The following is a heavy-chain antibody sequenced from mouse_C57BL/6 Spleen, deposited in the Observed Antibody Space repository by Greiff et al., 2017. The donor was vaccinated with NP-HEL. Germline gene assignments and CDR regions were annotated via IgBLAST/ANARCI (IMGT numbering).Heavy chain of an antibody. D-gene: IGHD1-1*01. CDR2: IDPEDGET. V-gene: IGHV14-2*01. J-gene: IGHJ1*03. CDR3: ASPYYYGSSYWYFDV. CDR1: GFNIKDYY. Sequence: EVQLVESGAELVKPGASVKLSCTASGFNIKDYYMHWVKQRTEQGLEWIGRIDPEDGETKYAPKFQGKATITADTSSNTAYLQLSSLTSEDTAVYYCASPYYYGSSYWYFDVWGTGTTVTVSS.